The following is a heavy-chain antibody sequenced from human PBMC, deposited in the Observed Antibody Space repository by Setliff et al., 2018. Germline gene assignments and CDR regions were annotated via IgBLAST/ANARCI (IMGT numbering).Heavy chain of an antibody. CDR1: GASVSRHY. D-gene: IGHD6-19*01. J-gene: IGHJ2*01. CDR2: IYYSGST. Sequence: SETLSLTCNVSGASVSRHYWDWIRQYPGKGLEWIGYIYYSGSTYYNPSLKSRVTISLDTSENQFSLELTSVTAADTAVYYCARSRTIAVKGGVFAVWGRGTLVTVSS. V-gene: IGHV4-59*06. CDR3: ARSRTIAVKGGVFAV.